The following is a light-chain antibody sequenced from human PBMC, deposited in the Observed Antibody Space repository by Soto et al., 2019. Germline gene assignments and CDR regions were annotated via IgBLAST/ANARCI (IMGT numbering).Light chain of an antibody. CDR1: SSNIGAGHD. J-gene: IGLJ1*01. CDR2: GNS. Sequence: QSVLTQPPSVSGAPGQSVTISCTWSSSNIGAGHDVHWYQQFPGTAPKVLIYGNSNRPSRVPDRFSGSKSGISASLAITGLQSEYEADYYCQSYDNILSGSKVLGTGTKLTVL. CDR3: QSYDNILSGSKV. V-gene: IGLV1-40*01.